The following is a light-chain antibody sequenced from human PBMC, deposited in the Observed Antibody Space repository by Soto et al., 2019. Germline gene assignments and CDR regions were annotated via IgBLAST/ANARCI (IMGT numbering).Light chain of an antibody. Sequence: IQMTQSPPSRSSSIGDRVTITCRASQSINISLNWYQQKPGKAPRLLIYAATSLQSGVPSRFSGSGSGTNFTLSLNSLKHEDFATYYCQQGYSTTWTFGQGTKVDIK. CDR3: QQGYSTTWT. CDR2: AAT. V-gene: IGKV1-39*01. J-gene: IGKJ1*01. CDR1: QSINIS.